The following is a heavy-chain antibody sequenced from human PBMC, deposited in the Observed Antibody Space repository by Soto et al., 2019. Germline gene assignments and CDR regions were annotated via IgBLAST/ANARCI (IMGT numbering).Heavy chain of an antibody. D-gene: IGHD6-13*01. Sequence: PSETLSLTCTVSGGSISSSSYYWGWIRQPPGKGLEWIGSIYYSGSTYYNPSLKSRVTISVDTSKNQFSLKLSSVTAADTAVYYCASIIVAAETDAYWFDPWGQGTLVTVSS. CDR3: ASIIVAAETDAYWFDP. CDR2: IYYSGST. V-gene: IGHV4-39*01. CDR1: GGSISSSSYY. J-gene: IGHJ5*02.